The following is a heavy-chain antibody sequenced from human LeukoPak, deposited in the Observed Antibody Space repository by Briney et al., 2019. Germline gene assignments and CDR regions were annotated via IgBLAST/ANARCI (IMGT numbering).Heavy chain of an antibody. CDR3: AKDARIVGATHPHDY. CDR2: ISGSGGST. CDR1: GFTVSSNY. J-gene: IGHJ4*02. V-gene: IGHV3-23*01. D-gene: IGHD1-26*01. Sequence: GGSLRLSCAASGFTVSSNYMSWVRQAPGKGLEWVSAISGSGGSTYYADSVKGRFTISRDNSKNTLYLQMNSLRAEDTAVYYCAKDARIVGATHPHDYWGQGTLVTVSS.